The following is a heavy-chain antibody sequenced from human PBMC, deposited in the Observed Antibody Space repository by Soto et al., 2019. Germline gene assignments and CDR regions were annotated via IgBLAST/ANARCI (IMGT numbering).Heavy chain of an antibody. CDR1: GGSISSYY. CDR3: AREGLDSSGWYEDAFDI. J-gene: IGHJ3*02. Sequence: SETLSLTCTVSGGSISSYYWSWIRQPPGKGLEWIGYIYYSGSTNYNPSLKSRVTISVDTSKNQFSLKLSSVTAADTAVYYCAREGLDSSGWYEDAFDIWGQGTLVTVSS. CDR2: IYYSGST. D-gene: IGHD6-19*01. V-gene: IGHV4-59*01.